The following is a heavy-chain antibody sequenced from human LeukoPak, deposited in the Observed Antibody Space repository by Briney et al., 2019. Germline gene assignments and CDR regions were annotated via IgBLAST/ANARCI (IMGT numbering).Heavy chain of an antibody. CDR3: ATPPLSPRGGSCYLAY. CDR1: GFTFSSYW. CDR2: INSDGSGT. J-gene: IGHJ4*02. D-gene: IGHD2-15*01. Sequence: GGSLRLSCAASGFTFSSYWMHWVRQAPGKGLVWVSRINSDGSGTNYADSVKGRFTIARDNAKNTLYLQMNSLRAENTAVYDCATPPLSPRGGSCYLAYWGQRTLVTVSS. V-gene: IGHV3-74*01.